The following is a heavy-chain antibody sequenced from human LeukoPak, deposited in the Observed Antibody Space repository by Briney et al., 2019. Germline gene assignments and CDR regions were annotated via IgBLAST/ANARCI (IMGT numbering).Heavy chain of an antibody. Sequence: GESLKISCKGSGYSFTSYWIGWVRQMPGKGLEWMGIIYPGDSDTRYSPPFQGQVTISADRSINTAYLQWSSLKASDTAMYYCARSDGNSGGVFDFWGQGVLVTVST. CDR2: IYPGDSDT. V-gene: IGHV5-51*01. CDR3: ARSDGNSGGVFDF. D-gene: IGHD4-23*01. J-gene: IGHJ4*02. CDR1: GYSFTSYW.